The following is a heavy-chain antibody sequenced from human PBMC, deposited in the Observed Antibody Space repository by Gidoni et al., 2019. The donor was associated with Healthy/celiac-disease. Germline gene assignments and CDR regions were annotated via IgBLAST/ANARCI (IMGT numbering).Heavy chain of an antibody. D-gene: IGHD6-19*01. CDR1: GFTFSSYG. CDR2: ISYDGSNK. Sequence: QVQLVESGGGVVQPGRSLRLSCAASGFTFSSYGMDWVRQAPGKGLEGVAVISYDGSNKYYADSVKGRFTISRDNSKNTLYLQMNSLRAEDTAVYYCAGWYGGDYYFDYWGQGTLVTVSS. V-gene: IGHV3-30*03. J-gene: IGHJ4*02. CDR3: AGWYGGDYYFDY.